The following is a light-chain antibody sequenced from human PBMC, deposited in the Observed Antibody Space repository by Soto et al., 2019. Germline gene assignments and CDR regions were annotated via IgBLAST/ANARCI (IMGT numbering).Light chain of an antibody. CDR3: QQYGANSPWT. Sequence: DIQVTQSPSTLSASVGDRVTINCRASQNINDWLAWYQQKSGKAPKVLIYKASSLESGVPSRFSGSGSGTEFTLTISSLQTEDFATYYCQQYGANSPWTLGQGTKVEIK. CDR2: KAS. J-gene: IGKJ1*01. V-gene: IGKV1-5*03. CDR1: QNINDW.